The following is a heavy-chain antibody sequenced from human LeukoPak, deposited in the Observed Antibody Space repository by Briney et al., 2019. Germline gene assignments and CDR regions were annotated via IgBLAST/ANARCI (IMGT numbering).Heavy chain of an antibody. V-gene: IGHV4-34*01. J-gene: IGHJ5*02. CDR3: ARGRCSRPNNWFDP. CDR1: GGSLSGCY. D-gene: IGHD2-2*01. CDR2: INHSGST. Sequence: PSETLSLTCAVYGGSLSGCYWSWIRQPPGKGLEWIGEINHSGSTNYNPSLKSRVTISVDTFRKQISLKLSSVTAADTAVYYCARGRCSRPNNWFDPWGQGTLVSVSS.